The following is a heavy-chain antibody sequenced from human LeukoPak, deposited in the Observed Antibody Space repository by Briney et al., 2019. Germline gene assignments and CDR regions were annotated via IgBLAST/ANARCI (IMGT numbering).Heavy chain of an antibody. D-gene: IGHD6-13*01. CDR3: AKAAAAPGFDF. Sequence: PGGSLRLSCAASGFASSSYALNWVRQVPGKGTEWVATVSGSGDRMYHAHSVKGRFTISRDNSKNTIYLQMSSLRAEDTALYYCAKAAAAPGFDFWGQGTLVTVSS. CDR2: VSGSGDRM. CDR1: GFASSSYA. J-gene: IGHJ4*02. V-gene: IGHV3-23*01.